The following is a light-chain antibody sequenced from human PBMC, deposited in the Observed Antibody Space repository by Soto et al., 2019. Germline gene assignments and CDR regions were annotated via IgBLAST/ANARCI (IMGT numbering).Light chain of an antibody. CDR1: QSVSSY. CDR3: QQRSNWPT. CDR2: DAS. J-gene: IGKJ1*01. V-gene: IGKV3-11*01. Sequence: EIVLTQSPGTLSLPPGERATLSCRASQSVSSYLAWYQQKPGQAPRLLIYDASNRATGIPARFSGSGSGTDFTLTISSLEPEDFAVYYCQQRSNWPTCGQGTKEDIK.